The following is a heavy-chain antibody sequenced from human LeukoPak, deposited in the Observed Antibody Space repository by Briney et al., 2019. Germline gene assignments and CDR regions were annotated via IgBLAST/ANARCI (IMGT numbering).Heavy chain of an antibody. V-gene: IGHV3-23*01. CDR2: ISGSGGTT. Sequence: PGGSLRLSCAASGFTFSSYVMRWVRQAPGKGLEWVSSISGSGGTTYNADSVKGRFTISRDNSKNMVFLQMNSLRAEDTAVYYCANTRNNDYGDYPVAFDIWGQGTMVTVSS. CDR3: ANTRNNDYGDYPVAFDI. J-gene: IGHJ3*02. CDR1: GFTFSSYV. D-gene: IGHD4-17*01.